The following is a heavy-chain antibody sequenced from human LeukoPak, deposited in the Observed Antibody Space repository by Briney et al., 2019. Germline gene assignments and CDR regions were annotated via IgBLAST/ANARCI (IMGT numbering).Heavy chain of an antibody. J-gene: IGHJ4*02. V-gene: IGHV3-23*01. Sequence: PGGSLRLSCAASGFTFRSYGMSWVRQAPGKGLEWVSAMSGSGSRTYYADSVKGRFTISRDNSKNTLYLQMSSLRVEDTALYYCAKDRVGAILYFDYWGQGTLVTVSS. CDR1: GFTFRSYG. CDR2: MSGSGSRT. D-gene: IGHD1-26*01. CDR3: AKDRVGAILYFDY.